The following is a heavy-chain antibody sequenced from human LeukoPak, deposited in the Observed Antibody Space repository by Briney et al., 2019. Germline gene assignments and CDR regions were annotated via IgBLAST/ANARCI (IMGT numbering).Heavy chain of an antibody. CDR3: ARDPYYYDSSGYEQDY. Sequence: SGGSLRLSCAASGFTFSDYNIIWIRQAPGKGLEWVSSISRRSTYIFYADSVKGRFTISRDNAKNSLYLQMNSLRAEDTAVYYCARDPYYYDSSGYEQDYWGQGTLVTVSS. D-gene: IGHD3-22*01. CDR2: ISRRSTYI. V-gene: IGHV3-21*01. J-gene: IGHJ4*02. CDR1: GFTFSDYN.